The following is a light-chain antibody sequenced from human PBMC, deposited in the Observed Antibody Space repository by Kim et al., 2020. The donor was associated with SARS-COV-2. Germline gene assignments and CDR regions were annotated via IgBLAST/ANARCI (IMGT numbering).Light chain of an antibody. J-gene: IGKJ2*01. CDR3: QQYHTYPPYT. CDR2: GAS. CDR1: QDISKY. Sequence: ASTGDRVTITWRASQDISKYLAWYQQKPGKAPKLLIYGASTLQSGVPSRFSGSGSGTDFTLTISYLQSEDFATYYCQQYHTYPPYTFGQGTKLEIK. V-gene: IGKV1-8*01.